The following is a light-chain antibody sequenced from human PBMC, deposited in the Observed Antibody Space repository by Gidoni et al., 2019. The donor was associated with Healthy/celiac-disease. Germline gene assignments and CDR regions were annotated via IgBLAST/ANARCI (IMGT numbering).Light chain of an antibody. Sequence: PSPLSASGGDRVTSKCRVSKGSSNYLDWFQQKPGKAPKSLIYAASSLQSGVPEKFSGSGSGTDFTLNISRLQPEDFATYYCKQYNRYPQTFGGGTKVEIK. J-gene: IGKJ4*02. V-gene: IGKV1-16*02. CDR2: AAS. CDR1: KGSSNY. CDR3: KQYNRYPQT.